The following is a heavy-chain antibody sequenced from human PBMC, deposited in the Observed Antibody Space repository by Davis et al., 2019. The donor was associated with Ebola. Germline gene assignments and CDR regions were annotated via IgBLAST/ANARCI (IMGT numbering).Heavy chain of an antibody. V-gene: IGHV4-59*01. Sequence: PSETLSLTCAVYGGSFSTYYWSWIRQPPGKGLEWIGYMYSSGSTNYNPSLKSRVTISVDTSENQFSLKLRSVTAADTAVYYCARGYGSGSLTINYWGQGTLVTVSS. CDR2: MYSSGST. J-gene: IGHJ4*02. D-gene: IGHD3-10*01. CDR1: GGSFSTYY. CDR3: ARGYGSGSLTINY.